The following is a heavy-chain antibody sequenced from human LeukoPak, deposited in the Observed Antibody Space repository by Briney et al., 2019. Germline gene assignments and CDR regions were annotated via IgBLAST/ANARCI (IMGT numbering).Heavy chain of an antibody. CDR3: ARRPTSLGYFDV. V-gene: IGHV3-23*01. CDR2: ISISGDGT. CDR1: GFTFSKHA. J-gene: IGHJ2*01. Sequence: GGSLRLSCAASGFTFSKHAMSWVRQAPGKGLEWVSVISISGDGTYYADSVKGRFTISRDNSKNTLYTQMKSLRAEDTAVYYCARRPTSLGYFDVWGRGTLVTVSS.